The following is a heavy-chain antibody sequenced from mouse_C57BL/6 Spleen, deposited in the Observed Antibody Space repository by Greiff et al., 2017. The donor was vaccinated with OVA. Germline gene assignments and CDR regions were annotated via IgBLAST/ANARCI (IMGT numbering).Heavy chain of an antibody. V-gene: IGHV1-54*01. CDR3: ARSITTVVNWGFDV. CDR2: INPGSGGT. J-gene: IGHJ1*03. D-gene: IGHD1-1*01. CDR1: GYAFTNYL. Sequence: VMLVESGAELVRPGTSVKVSCKASGYAFTNYLIEWVKQRPGQGLEWIGVINPGSGGTNYNEKFKGKATLTADKSSSTAYMQLSSLTSEDSAVYFCARSITTVVNWGFDVWGTGTTVTVSS.